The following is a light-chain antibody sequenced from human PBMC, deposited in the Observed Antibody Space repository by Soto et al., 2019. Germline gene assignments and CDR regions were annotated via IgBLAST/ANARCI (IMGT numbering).Light chain of an antibody. J-gene: IGLJ2*01. Sequence: QSVLTQPPSASGTPGQRVTISCSGSSSNIGSNTVNWYQQLPGTAPKLLIYSNNQRPSGVPDRFSGSKSGTSASLAISGLQSEDVADYYCAAWDDSRNGVVFGGGTKLTVL. V-gene: IGLV1-44*01. CDR2: SNN. CDR3: AAWDDSRNGVV. CDR1: SSNIGSNT.